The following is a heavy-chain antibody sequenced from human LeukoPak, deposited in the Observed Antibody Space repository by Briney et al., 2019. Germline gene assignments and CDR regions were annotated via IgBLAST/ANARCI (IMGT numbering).Heavy chain of an antibody. CDR1: GFTVSSNS. V-gene: IGHV3-53*01. Sequence: GGSLRLSCAVSGFTVSSNSMSWVRQAPGKGLEWVSFIYSDNTHYSDSVKSRFTISRDNSKNTLYLQMNSLRAEDTAVYYCAKANHVVGGPFDYWGQGTLVTVSS. D-gene: IGHD2-15*01. CDR3: AKANHVVGGPFDY. CDR2: IYSDNT. J-gene: IGHJ4*02.